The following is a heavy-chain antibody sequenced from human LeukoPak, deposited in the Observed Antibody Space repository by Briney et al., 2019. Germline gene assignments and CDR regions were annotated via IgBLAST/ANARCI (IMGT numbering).Heavy chain of an antibody. CDR3: AANSADYNTLGSSYKV. CDR2: IDHAGTT. D-gene: IGHD3-10*01. CDR1: GGSIITNDYW. J-gene: IGHJ4*02. V-gene: IGHV4-39*01. Sequence: SETLSLTCVVSGGSIITNDYWWGWIRQPPGKGLEWIGTIDHAGTTYYNPSLKSRVTISVDTSKNQFSLKLNSVTAADTAVFYCAANSADYNTLGSSYKVWGQGTLVTVSS.